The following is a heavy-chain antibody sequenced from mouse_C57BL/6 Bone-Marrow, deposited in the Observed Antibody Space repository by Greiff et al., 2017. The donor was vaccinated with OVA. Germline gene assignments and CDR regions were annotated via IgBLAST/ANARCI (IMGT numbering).Heavy chain of an antibody. CDR1: GYTFTNYW. J-gene: IGHJ4*01. CDR3: ARDLYAMDY. Sequence: VQRVESGAELVRPGTSVKMSCKASGYTFTNYWIGWAKQRPGHGLEWIGDIYPGGGYTNYNEKFKGKATLTADKSSSTAYMQFSSLTSEDSAIYYCARDLYAMDYWGQGTSVTVSS. CDR2: IYPGGGYT. V-gene: IGHV1-63*01.